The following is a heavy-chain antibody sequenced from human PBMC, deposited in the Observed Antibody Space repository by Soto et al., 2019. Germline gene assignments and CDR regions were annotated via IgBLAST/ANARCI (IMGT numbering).Heavy chain of an antibody. J-gene: IGHJ5*01. D-gene: IGHD3-10*01. CDR2: VNPNTGNT. CDR3: ARAYGAGSFDF. CDR1: GYTFRSYD. V-gene: IGHV1-8*01. Sequence: QVQLVQSGAEVKKPGASVKVSCTGSGYTFRSYDIHWVRQDTGQGLEWMGWVNPNTGNTGYAQKFQGRVTMTRDMAKSSAYMEVNSLPSEDTAIYYCARAYGAGSFDFWGQGTLVSVSS.